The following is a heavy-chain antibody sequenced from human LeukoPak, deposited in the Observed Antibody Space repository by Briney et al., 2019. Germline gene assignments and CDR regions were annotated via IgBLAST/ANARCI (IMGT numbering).Heavy chain of an antibody. CDR1: GGSISIYY. V-gene: IGHV4-59*08. CDR2: IYYSGST. D-gene: IGHD6-13*01. Sequence: PSETLSLTCTVTGGSISIYYWSWIRQPPGKGLEWIGYIYYSGSTNYSPSLTSRVTISVETSKNQFSLKLSSVTAADTAVYYCATRIDSGPGIAAAGLFDPWGQGTLVTVSS. J-gene: IGHJ5*02. CDR3: ATRIDSGPGIAAAGLFDP.